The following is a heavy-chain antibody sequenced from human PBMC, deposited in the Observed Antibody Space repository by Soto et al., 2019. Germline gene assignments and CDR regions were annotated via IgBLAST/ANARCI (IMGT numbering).Heavy chain of an antibody. V-gene: IGHV1-46*03. CDR2: INPSGDST. D-gene: IGHD5-12*01. J-gene: IGHJ4*02. Sequence: ASVKVSCKASGYTFTSYYMNWVRQAPGQGLEWMGIINPSGDSTSYAQKFQGRVTMTRDTSTSTVYMDLSSLTSEDTAVYFCARDGPYSAYGVFDYWGQGTLVTVSS. CDR1: GYTFTSYY. CDR3: ARDGPYSAYGVFDY.